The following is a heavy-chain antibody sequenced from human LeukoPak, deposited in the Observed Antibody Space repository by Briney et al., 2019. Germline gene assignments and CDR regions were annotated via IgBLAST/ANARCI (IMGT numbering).Heavy chain of an antibody. CDR3: ARDTRRAHDY. J-gene: IGHJ4*02. CDR2: ISSDGSNK. V-gene: IGHV3-30-3*01. CDR1: GFTFTRYA. Sequence: PGGSLRLSCAASGFTFTRYAMHWVRQAPGKGLEWVAVISSDGSNKYQADSVKGRFTISRDNSKSTLYLQMNSLRAEDTAVYYCARDTRRAHDYWGQGTLVTVSS.